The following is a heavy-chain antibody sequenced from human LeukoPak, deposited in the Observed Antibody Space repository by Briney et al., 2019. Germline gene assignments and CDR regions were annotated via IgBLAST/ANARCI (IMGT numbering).Heavy chain of an antibody. J-gene: IGHJ3*02. CDR1: GYTFTVYY. Sequence: ASVTLSFKSSGYTFTVYYMHWVRQAPGQGLEWVGWINPNSGGTNYSQKFQGRVTMTRDTSISTAYMELSRLRSDDTAVYYSAREGYCSSTSCRDAFDIWGQGTMVTVSS. V-gene: IGHV1-2*02. CDR3: AREGYCSSTSCRDAFDI. D-gene: IGHD2-2*01. CDR2: INPNSGGT.